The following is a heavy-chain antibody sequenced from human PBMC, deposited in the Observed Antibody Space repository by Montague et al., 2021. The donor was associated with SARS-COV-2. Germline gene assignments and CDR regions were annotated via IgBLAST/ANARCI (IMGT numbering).Heavy chain of an antibody. D-gene: IGHD2-15*01. J-gene: IGHJ6*02. Sequence: SETLSLTCAVYGASFSGYYWSWIRQPPGRGLEWIGETNDSGRANYNPSLKGRVTISVDTSKNQFSLRLSSVTAAETAVYYCARGYCSGSGCYYHYGMDVWGQGTTVTVSS. CDR1: GASFSGYY. CDR2: TNDSGRA. V-gene: IGHV4-34*01. CDR3: ARGYCSGSGCYYHYGMDV.